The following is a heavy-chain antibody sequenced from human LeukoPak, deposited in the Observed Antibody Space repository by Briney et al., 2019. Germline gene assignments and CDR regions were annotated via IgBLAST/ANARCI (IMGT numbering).Heavy chain of an antibody. D-gene: IGHD1-14*01. CDR1: LDSTTSNF. CDR2: IHRSGSP. J-gene: IGHJ4*02. Sequence: SETLFLTCTVSLDSTTSNFWSWVRQPPGKGLEWIGEIHRSGSPNYNPSLQGRVTMSIDRSRNQIALELSSVTAADTAVYYCAREILGGFNPGAYWGQGTLVTVSS. CDR3: AREILGGFNPGAY. V-gene: IGHV4-4*02.